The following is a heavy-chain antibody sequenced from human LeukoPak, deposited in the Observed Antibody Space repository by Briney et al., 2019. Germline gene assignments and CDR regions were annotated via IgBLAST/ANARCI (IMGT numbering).Heavy chain of an antibody. CDR2: IYPGDSDT. CDR3: ARTFVEGIAAREFDY. Sequence: GESLKISCKGSGYSFTSYWIGWVRQMPGKGLEWMGIIYPGDSDTRYSPSLQGQVTISADKSISTAYLQWSSLKASDTAMYYCARTFVEGIAAREFDYWGQGTLVTVSS. J-gene: IGHJ4*02. CDR1: GYSFTSYW. V-gene: IGHV5-51*01. D-gene: IGHD6-13*01.